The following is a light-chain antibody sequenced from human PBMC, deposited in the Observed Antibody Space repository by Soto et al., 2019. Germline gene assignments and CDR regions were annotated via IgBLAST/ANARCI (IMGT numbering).Light chain of an antibody. V-gene: IGLV2-14*01. Sequence: QSALTQPASVSGSPGQSITISCTGTSSDVDNYNYVSWYQQHPGKAPKVMIYDVSNRPSGVSNRFSGSKSGNTASLTISGLQAEDEADCYCSSYTSSSTLVLFGGGTKLTVL. CDR2: DVS. J-gene: IGLJ2*01. CDR1: SSDVDNYNY. CDR3: SSYTSSSTLVL.